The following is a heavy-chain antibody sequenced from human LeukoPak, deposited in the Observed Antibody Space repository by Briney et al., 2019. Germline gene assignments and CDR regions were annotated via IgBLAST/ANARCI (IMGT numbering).Heavy chain of an antibody. Sequence: PGGSLRLSCAASGFTVSSNYMSWVRQAPGKGLEWVSVIYSGGSTYYADSVKGRFTISRDNSKNTMYLQMNSLRAEDTAVYYCARDGRYGDHEGEDYWGQGTLVTVSS. CDR3: ARDGRYGDHEGEDY. V-gene: IGHV3-53*01. CDR2: IYSGGST. CDR1: GFTVSSNY. D-gene: IGHD4-17*01. J-gene: IGHJ4*02.